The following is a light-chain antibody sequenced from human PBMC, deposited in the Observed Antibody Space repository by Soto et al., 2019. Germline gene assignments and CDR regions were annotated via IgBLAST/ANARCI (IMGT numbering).Light chain of an antibody. V-gene: IGKV3-15*01. CDR3: QQYNNWPLA. CDR2: GAS. Sequence: EIVMTQSPATLSVSPGERATLSCRASLSVSSNLAWYQQRPCQAPRLLIYGASTRATGIPARFSGSGSGTDVTLSISSLQSEDFADYYCQQYNNWPLAFGQGTKLEIK. J-gene: IGKJ2*01. CDR1: LSVSSN.